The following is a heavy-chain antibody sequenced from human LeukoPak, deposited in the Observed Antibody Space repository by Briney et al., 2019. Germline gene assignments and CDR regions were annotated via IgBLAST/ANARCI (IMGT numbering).Heavy chain of an antibody. J-gene: IGHJ4*02. D-gene: IGHD3-9*01. CDR1: GGSFSGYY. CDR3: ARVQQYYDILTGYYKPRFAFDY. CDR2: INHSGST. V-gene: IGHV4-34*01. Sequence: PSETLSLTCAVYGGSFSGYYWSWIRQPPGKGLEWIGEINHSGSTNYNPFLKSRVTISVDTSKNQFSLKLSSVTAADTAVYYCARVQQYYDILTGYYKPRFAFDYWGQGTLVTVSS.